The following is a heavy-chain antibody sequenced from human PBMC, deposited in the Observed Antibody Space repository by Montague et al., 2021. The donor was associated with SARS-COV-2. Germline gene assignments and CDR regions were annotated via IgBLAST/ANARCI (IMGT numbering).Heavy chain of an antibody. V-gene: IGHV6-1*01. D-gene: IGHD6-13*01. CDR3: ASGRMVPYSSSWTTLYYYYGMDV. Sequence: CAISGDSVSSNSVAWNWIRQSPPRGLEWLGRTYYRSKWYNDYAVSVKSRITINPDTSKNQFSLQLNSVTPEDTAVYYCASGRMVPYSSSWTTLYYYYGMDVWGQGTTVTVSS. J-gene: IGHJ6*02. CDR2: TYYRSKWYN. CDR1: GDSVSSNSVA.